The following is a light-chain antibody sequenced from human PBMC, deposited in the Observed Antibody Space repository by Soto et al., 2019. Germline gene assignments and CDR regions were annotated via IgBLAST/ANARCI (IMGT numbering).Light chain of an antibody. CDR2: DVS. J-gene: IGLJ1*01. Sequence: QSALTQPRSVSGSPGQSVTISCTGTSSDVGGYNYVSWYRQHPGKAPKLMIYDVSKRPSGVPDRFSGSKSGNTASLTISGLQAEDEAYYYCCSYAGSYTWVFVTGTKLTVL. CDR1: SSDVGGYNY. V-gene: IGLV2-11*01. CDR3: CSYAGSYTWV.